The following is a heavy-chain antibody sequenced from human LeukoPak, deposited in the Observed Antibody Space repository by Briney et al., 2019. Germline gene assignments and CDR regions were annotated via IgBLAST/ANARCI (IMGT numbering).Heavy chain of an antibody. V-gene: IGHV3-48*03. CDR1: GFTFSSYE. CDR3: ARGGLMVRGVTYYYMDV. J-gene: IGHJ6*03. CDR2: ISSSGSTI. D-gene: IGHD3-10*01. Sequence: GGSLRLSCAASGFTFSSYEMNWVSQAPGKGLEWVSYISSSGSTIYYADSVKGRFTISRDNAKNSLYLQMNSLRAEDTAVYYCARGGLMVRGVTYYYMDVWGKGTTVTVSS.